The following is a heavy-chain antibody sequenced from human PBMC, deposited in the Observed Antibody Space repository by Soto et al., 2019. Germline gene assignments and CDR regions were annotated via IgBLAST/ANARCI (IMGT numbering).Heavy chain of an antibody. Sequence: EVQLLESGGGLVQPGGSLRLSCAASGFTFSSYAMSWVRKAPGKGLEWVSAISGSGGSTYYADSVKGRFTIARDNSKNTLYLQMNSLRAEDTAVYYCAKDMRVLGVLPIDYLGHGTLVTVSS. J-gene: IGHJ4*01. V-gene: IGHV3-23*01. CDR2: ISGSGGST. CDR1: GFTFSSYA. D-gene: IGHD3-10*01. CDR3: AKDMRVLGVLPIDY.